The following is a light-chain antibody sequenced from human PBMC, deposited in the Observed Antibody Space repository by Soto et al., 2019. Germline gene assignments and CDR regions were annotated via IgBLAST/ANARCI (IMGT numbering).Light chain of an antibody. V-gene: IGKV3-20*01. CDR3: QHYGGSWE. J-gene: IGKJ1*01. Sequence: EIVLTQSPGTLSLSPGERATLSCRANQSLRSTYVAWYQQKPGQSPRLLIYGASSRATGIPDRFSGSGSGTDFSLTSTRLEPEDFAVYYCQHYGGSWEFGQGTKVDFK. CDR2: GAS. CDR1: QSLRSTY.